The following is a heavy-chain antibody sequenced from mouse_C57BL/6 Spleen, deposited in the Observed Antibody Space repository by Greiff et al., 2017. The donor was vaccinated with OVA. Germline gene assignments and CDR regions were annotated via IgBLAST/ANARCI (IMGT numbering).Heavy chain of an antibody. CDR2: ISSGSSTI. J-gene: IGHJ1*03. CDR3: ATTTVVAPYWYFDV. CDR1: GFTFSDYG. D-gene: IGHD1-1*01. V-gene: IGHV5-17*01. Sequence: EVQVVESGGGLVKPGGSLKLSCAASGFTFSDYGMHWVRQAPEKGLEWVAYISSGSSTIYYADTVKGRFTISRDNAKNTLFLQMTSLRSEDTAMYYCATTTVVAPYWYFDVWGTGTTVTVSS.